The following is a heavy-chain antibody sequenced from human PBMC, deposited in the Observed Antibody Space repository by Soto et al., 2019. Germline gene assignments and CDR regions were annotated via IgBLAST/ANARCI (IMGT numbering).Heavy chain of an antibody. CDR1: AGSIGTYY. Sequence: SETLSLTCAVSAGSIGTYYWSWIRQPPGKGLEWIGDIYYSGSTIYNPSLKSRVTISEDTSKNQFSLKLLSVTTADTAVYFCAAGEASSRNLAPYYLDFWGQGTLVTVSS. CDR2: IYYSGST. J-gene: IGHJ4*02. V-gene: IGHV4-59*01. CDR3: AAGEASSRNLAPYYLDF. D-gene: IGHD6-13*01.